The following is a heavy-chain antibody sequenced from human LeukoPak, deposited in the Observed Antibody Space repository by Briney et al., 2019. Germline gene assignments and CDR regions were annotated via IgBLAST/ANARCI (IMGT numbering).Heavy chain of an antibody. J-gene: IGHJ4*02. V-gene: IGHV3-48*01. Sequence: GGSLRLSCAASGFTFSSYSMNWVRQAPGKGLEWISYISSSDNTIYYADSVKGRFTISRDNAKNTLYVEMNSLRAEDTAVYYCARNSSIDYWGQGTLVTVSS. CDR2: ISSSDNTI. CDR3: ARNSSIDY. D-gene: IGHD2-2*01. CDR1: GFTFSSYS.